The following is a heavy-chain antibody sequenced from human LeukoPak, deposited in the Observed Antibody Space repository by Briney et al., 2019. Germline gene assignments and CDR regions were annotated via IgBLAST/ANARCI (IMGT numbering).Heavy chain of an antibody. CDR2: ISAYNGNT. CDR3: GRVGYSNYLDY. J-gene: IGHJ4*02. V-gene: IGHV1-18*01. Sequence: GASVKVSCKASGYTFTGYDISWVRQAPGQGLEWMGWISAYNGNTNYAQKLQGRVTMTTDTSTSTAYMELRSLRSDDTAVYYCGRVGYSNYLDYWGQGTLVTVSS. D-gene: IGHD4-11*01. CDR1: GYTFTGYD.